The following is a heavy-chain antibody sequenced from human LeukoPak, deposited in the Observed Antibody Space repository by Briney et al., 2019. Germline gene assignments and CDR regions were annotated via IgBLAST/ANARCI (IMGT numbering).Heavy chain of an antibody. V-gene: IGHV3-66*01. Sequence: GGSLRLSCEASGFTVYNNFVSWIRQAPGKGLEWVSGIYGGGATYYADSVKGRFTISRDTSKNIVSLQMNDLRAEDTAIYYCARDSANYHFAFWGQGTLVTVSS. J-gene: IGHJ4*02. CDR1: GFTVYNNF. CDR3: ARDSANYHFAF. D-gene: IGHD4/OR15-4a*01. CDR2: IYGGGAT.